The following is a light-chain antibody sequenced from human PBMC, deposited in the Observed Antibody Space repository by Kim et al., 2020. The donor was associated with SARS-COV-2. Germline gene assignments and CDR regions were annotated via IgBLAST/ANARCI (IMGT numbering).Light chain of an antibody. Sequence: LSPGERATRSCRASQSVGTYLGWYQQKAGQAPRLLIYDASNRATGIPARFSGSGSGTDFTLTISSLEPEDFAVYYCQQRSNWPITCGQGTRLEIK. CDR2: DAS. V-gene: IGKV3-11*01. CDR1: QSVGTY. J-gene: IGKJ5*01. CDR3: QQRSNWPIT.